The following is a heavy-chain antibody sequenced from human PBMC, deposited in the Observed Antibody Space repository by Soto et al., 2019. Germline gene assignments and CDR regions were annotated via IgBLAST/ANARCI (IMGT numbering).Heavy chain of an antibody. Sequence: PSETLSLTCAVSSGSFSAYYWSWIRQSPGKGLEWIGEINHSGSTNYNPSLKSRVTISVDTSKNHFSLRLSSVTAADTAVYFCAGVRDPYGMDVRGQGTTVTVSS. CDR1: SGSFSAYY. J-gene: IGHJ6*02. D-gene: IGHD2-21*01. CDR3: AGVRDPYGMDV. V-gene: IGHV4-34*01. CDR2: INHSGST.